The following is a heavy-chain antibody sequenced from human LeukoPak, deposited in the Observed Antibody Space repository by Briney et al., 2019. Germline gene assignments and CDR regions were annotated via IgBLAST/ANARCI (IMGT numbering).Heavy chain of an antibody. CDR2: MNPNSWNT. CDR3: ARRDNTGFDS. Sequence: GASVKVSCKASGYTFTSNDLNWVRQASGQGLEWMGWMNPNSWNTGYAQKFQGRLTMTRNNSIGTAYMELSSLRSEDTALYYCARRDNTGFDSWGQGTLVTVSS. V-gene: IGHV1-8*01. D-gene: IGHD2-15*01. CDR1: GYTFTSND. J-gene: IGHJ4*02.